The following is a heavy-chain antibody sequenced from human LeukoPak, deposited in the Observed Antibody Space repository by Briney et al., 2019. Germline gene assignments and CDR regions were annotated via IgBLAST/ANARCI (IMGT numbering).Heavy chain of an antibody. D-gene: IGHD6-19*01. CDR1: GFTFDDYA. V-gene: IGHV3-9*01. J-gene: IGHJ4*02. Sequence: GGSLRLSCAASGFTFDDYAMHWVRQAPGKGLEWVSGISWNSGSIGYADSVKGRFTISRDNAKNSLYLQMNSLRAEDTALYYCAKVHRGRGMAMAGYDYWGQGTLVNVSS. CDR2: ISWNSGSI. CDR3: AKVHRGRGMAMAGYDY.